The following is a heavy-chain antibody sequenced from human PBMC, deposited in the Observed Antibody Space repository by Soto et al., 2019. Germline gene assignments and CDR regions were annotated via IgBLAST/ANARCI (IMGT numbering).Heavy chain of an antibody. Sequence: QGQLVQSGPEVKKPGASVKVSCKTSGYSFSSFGISWLRRAPGQGPEWIGWISFYNGKTNFAQKFQDRITLTTDTATTTAYMELRRLTSDDTAMYYCARDVMVVANMDASEIWGQGTMVTVSS. D-gene: IGHD2-15*01. V-gene: IGHV1-18*01. CDR2: ISFYNGKT. J-gene: IGHJ3*02. CDR1: GYSFSSFG. CDR3: ARDVMVVANMDASEI.